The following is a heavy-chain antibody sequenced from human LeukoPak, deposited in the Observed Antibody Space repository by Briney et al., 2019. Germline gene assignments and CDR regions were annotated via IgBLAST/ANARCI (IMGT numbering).Heavy chain of an antibody. CDR2: MNPNSGNT. Sequence: GASVKVSCKASGYTFTSYDINWVRRATGQVLEWMGWMNPNSGNTGYAQKFQGRVTMTRNTSISTAYKELSSLRSEDTAVYYCASLYCSGGSCYYDWGQGTLVTVSS. CDR1: GYTFTSYD. V-gene: IGHV1-8*01. D-gene: IGHD2-15*01. J-gene: IGHJ4*02. CDR3: ASLYCSGGSCYYD.